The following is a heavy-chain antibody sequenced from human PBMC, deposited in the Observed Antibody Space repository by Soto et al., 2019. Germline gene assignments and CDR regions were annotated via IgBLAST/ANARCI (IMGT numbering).Heavy chain of an antibody. V-gene: IGHV2-70*04. CDR3: ARMGSLVGASPRSQNALAI. D-gene: IGHD1-26*01. CDR1: GFSLSTSGMR. Sequence: SGPTLVNPTHTLTLTCTFSGFSLSTSGMRVSWIRQPPGKALEWLARIDWDDDKFYRTSLKTRLTISKDASKNHVVLTMTNIDPVDTATYYCARMGSLVGASPRSQNALAIWGRETMVPASS. CDR2: IDWDDDK. J-gene: IGHJ3*02.